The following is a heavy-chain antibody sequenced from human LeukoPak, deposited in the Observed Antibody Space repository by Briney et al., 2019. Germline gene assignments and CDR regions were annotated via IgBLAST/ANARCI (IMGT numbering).Heavy chain of an antibody. CDR3: ARGGIAVAGTSAPEDWYFDL. CDR1: GYTFTSYY. D-gene: IGHD6-19*01. CDR2: INPSGGST. V-gene: IGHV1-46*01. Sequence: ASVKVSCKASGYTFTSYYMHWVRQAPGQGLEWMRIINPSGGSTSYAQKFQGRVTMTRDTSTSTVYMELSSLRSEDTAVYYCARGGIAVAGTSAPEDWYFDLWGRGTLVTVSS. J-gene: IGHJ2*01.